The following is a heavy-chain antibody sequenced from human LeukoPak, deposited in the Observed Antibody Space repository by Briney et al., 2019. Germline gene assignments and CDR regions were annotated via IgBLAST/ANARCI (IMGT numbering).Heavy chain of an antibody. CDR2: INPNTGGS. D-gene: IGHD3-3*01. Sequence: GASVKVSCKASGYTFTGYYMHWVRQAPGQGLEWMGWINPNTGGSEYTQKFQGRVTMTCDTSISTGYMELSRLRSDDTAVYYCALEPIALSTWGQGTMVTVSS. CDR3: ALEPIALST. V-gene: IGHV1-2*02. CDR1: GYTFTGYY. J-gene: IGHJ3*01.